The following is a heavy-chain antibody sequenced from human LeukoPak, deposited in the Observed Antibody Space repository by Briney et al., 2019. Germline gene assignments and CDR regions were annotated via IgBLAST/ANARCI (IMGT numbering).Heavy chain of an antibody. J-gene: IGHJ6*03. V-gene: IGHV3-53*01. D-gene: IGHD5-24*01. Sequence: GGSLRLSCAASGFTFSSNYMSWVRQAPGKGLEWVAVIYSGGSTYYADSVKGRFTISRDNSKNTLYLQMNSLRAEDTAVYYCARVDGSYYYYMDVWGKGTTVTVSS. CDR3: ARVDGSYYYYMDV. CDR1: GFTFSSNY. CDR2: IYSGGST.